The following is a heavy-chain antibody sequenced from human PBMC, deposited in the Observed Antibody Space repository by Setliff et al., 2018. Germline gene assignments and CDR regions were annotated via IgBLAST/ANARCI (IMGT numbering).Heavy chain of an antibody. V-gene: IGHV4-31*03. CDR1: GGSISSGTYC. CDR3: ARGDYFSYYMDV. CDR2: IYYSGST. Sequence: SETLSLTCTVSGGSISSGTYCWTWIRQHPGKGLEWIGYIYYSGSTYYNPSFNNRVSISRDTSKNQFSLKLNSVTAADTAVYYCARGDYFSYYMDVWGKGTTVTVSS. J-gene: IGHJ6*03.